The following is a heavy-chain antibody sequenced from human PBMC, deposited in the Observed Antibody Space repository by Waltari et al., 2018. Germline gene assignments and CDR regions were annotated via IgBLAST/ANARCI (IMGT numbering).Heavy chain of an antibody. CDR1: GFTFSSYA. CDR3: AKDRQGVWDY. Sequence: VQVLESGGGLVQPGGSLRLSCAASGFTFSSYAITWVRQAPGKGLEWVSAIPGDGGSTYYADSVKGRFTISRDNSKNTVYLQMNSLRAEDTAIYYCAKDRQGVWDYWGQGTLVTVSS. CDR2: IPGDGGST. J-gene: IGHJ4*02. V-gene: IGHV3-23*01. D-gene: IGHD2-8*01.